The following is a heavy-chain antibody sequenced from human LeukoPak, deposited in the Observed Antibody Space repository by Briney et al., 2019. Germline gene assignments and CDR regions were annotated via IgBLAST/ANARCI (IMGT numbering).Heavy chain of an antibody. CDR2: ISYDGSNK. Sequence: PGRSLRLSCAASGFTFSSYGMHWVRQAPGKGLEWVAVISYDGSNKYYADSVKGRFTISRDNSKNTLYLQMNSLRAEDTAVYYCAKDWGRKRAYSGYDYGYYGMDVWGQGTTVTVSS. D-gene: IGHD5-12*01. CDR3: AKDWGRKRAYSGYDYGYYGMDV. V-gene: IGHV3-30*18. J-gene: IGHJ6*02. CDR1: GFTFSSYG.